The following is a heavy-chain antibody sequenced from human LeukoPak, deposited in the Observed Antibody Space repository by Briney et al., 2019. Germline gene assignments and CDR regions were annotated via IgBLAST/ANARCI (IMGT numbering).Heavy chain of an antibody. CDR2: ISYTGST. CDR3: ARHAGGIAASGTRPFDY. V-gene: IGHV4-39*01. CDR1: GDSIRSGTCS. D-gene: IGHD6-13*01. J-gene: IGHJ4*02. Sequence: SETLSLTCSVSGDSIRSGTCSWGWIRQPPGKGLEWIGSISYTGSTYYNPSLKSRVTISIDTSKNQLPLKMSSVTAADTAVYYCARHAGGIAASGTRPFDYWGQGTLVTVSS.